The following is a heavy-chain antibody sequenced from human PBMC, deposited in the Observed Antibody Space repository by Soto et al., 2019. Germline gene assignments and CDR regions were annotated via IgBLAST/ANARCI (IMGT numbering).Heavy chain of an antibody. D-gene: IGHD3-10*01. J-gene: IGHJ4*02. CDR1: GFTFSSYS. V-gene: IGHV3-48*02. CDR3: VKDQGGVLWFGDHHADFAY. CDR2: ISTSSSTI. Sequence: GSLRLCCAASGFTFSSYSMNWVRQAPGKGLEWVSYISTSSSTIYYADSVKGRSTISRHNAKNTLYLQMNSLRDEDTAVYYCVKDQGGVLWFGDHHADFAYWGQGTLVTVSS.